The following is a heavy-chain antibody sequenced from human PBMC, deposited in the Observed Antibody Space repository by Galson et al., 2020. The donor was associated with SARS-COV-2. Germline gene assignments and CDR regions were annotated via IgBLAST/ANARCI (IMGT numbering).Heavy chain of an antibody. Sequence: SETLSLTCAVSGYSISSGYYWGWIRQPPGKGLEWIGSIYHSGSTYYNPSLKSRVTISVDTSKNQFSLKLSSVTAADTAVYYCARTGYSSGRSHINWFDPWGQGTLVTVSS. CDR1: GYSISSGYY. CDR3: ARTGYSSGRSHINWFDP. D-gene: IGHD6-19*01. CDR2: IYHSGST. V-gene: IGHV4-38-2*01. J-gene: IGHJ5*02.